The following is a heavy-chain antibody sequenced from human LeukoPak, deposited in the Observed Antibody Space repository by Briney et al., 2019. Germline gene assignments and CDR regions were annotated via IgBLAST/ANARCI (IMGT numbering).Heavy chain of an antibody. Sequence: ASVKVSCKASGHTFTGYYMHWVRQAPGQGLEWMGIINPSGGSTSYAQKFQGRVTMTRDMSTSTVYMELSSLRSEDTAVYYCARPFHTIVVANDAFDIWGQGTMVTVSS. J-gene: IGHJ3*02. CDR3: ARPFHTIVVANDAFDI. CDR1: GHTFTGYY. V-gene: IGHV1-46*01. D-gene: IGHD3-22*01. CDR2: INPSGGST.